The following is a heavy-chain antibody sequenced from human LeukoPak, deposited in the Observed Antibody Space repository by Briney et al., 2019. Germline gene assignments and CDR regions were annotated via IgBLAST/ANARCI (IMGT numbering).Heavy chain of an antibody. CDR2: IYPGDSDT. Sequence: GGSLKISCKGSGYSFTTYWIGWVRQMPGKGLEWRGIIYPGDSDTRYSPPFQGQVTISADKSVTTAYLQWSSLKASDTAMYYCALGAVRGLHAFDIWGQGTMVTVSS. CDR1: GYSFTTYW. V-gene: IGHV5-51*01. D-gene: IGHD3-10*01. J-gene: IGHJ3*02. CDR3: ALGAVRGLHAFDI.